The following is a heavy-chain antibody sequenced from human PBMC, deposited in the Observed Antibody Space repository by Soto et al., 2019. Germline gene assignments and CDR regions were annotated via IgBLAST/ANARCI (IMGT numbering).Heavy chain of an antibody. V-gene: IGHV3-23*01. CDR2: LSGSGGST. D-gene: IGHD6-13*01. J-gene: IGHJ5*02. Sequence: GRALRLSCADSGFTFSRYAMSWVRQAPWTGLEWLSALSGSGGSTYYEDSVKGRFSISRDNSKNTRYLQMNSLRAEDTAVYYCAKSAASSWDSWCGPWGQGSLVTASS. CDR3: AKSAASSWDSWCGP. CDR1: GFTFSRYA.